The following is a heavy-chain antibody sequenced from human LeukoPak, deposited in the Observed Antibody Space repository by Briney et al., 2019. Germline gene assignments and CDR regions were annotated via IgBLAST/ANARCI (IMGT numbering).Heavy chain of an antibody. CDR2: ISYDGSNK. CDR1: GFTFSSYG. V-gene: IGHV3-30*18. D-gene: IGHD5-18*01. CDR3: AKDGSYGLDI. Sequence: GGSLRLSCAASGFTFSSYGMHWVREAPGKGLEWVAVISYDGSNKYYADSVKGRFTISRDNSKNTLYLQMNSLRAEDTAVYYCAKDGSYGLDIWGQGTMVTVSS. J-gene: IGHJ3*02.